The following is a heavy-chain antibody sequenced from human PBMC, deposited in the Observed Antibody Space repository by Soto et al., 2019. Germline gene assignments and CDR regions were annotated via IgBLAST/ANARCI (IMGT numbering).Heavy chain of an antibody. J-gene: IGHJ3*02. V-gene: IGHV3-30*18. D-gene: IGHD4-4*01. CDR3: AKDGWMSTVSGYAFKN. CDR2: VSYRGTNK. CDR1: GFTFSNYG. Sequence: QVQLVESGGAVVQPGRSLRLSCVASGFTFSNYGMHWVRQAPGKGLEWVAFVSYRGTNKYHADSVKGRLTISRDDSRNTVYLQMNSPRAEDTAVYFCAKDGWMSTVSGYAFKNWGQGTGVTVSS.